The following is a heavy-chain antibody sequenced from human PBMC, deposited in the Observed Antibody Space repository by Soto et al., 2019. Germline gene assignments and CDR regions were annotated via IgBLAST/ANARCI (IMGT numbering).Heavy chain of an antibody. CDR3: ARLGPYASGTYSFRHNRFDP. V-gene: IGHV3-23*01. J-gene: IGHJ5*02. Sequence: PGGSLRLSCAVSGFTFSSYAMNWVRQAPGEGLEWLSGISGSGDSTYYADSVKGRFTISRDNSKDTLYLQMNSLRAEDTAVYYCARLGPYASGTYSFRHNRFDPWGQGTLVTVSS. CDR1: GFTFSSYA. CDR2: ISGSGDST. D-gene: IGHD3-10*01.